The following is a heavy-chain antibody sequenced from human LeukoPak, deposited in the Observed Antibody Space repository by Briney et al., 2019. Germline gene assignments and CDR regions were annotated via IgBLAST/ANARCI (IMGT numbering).Heavy chain of an antibody. J-gene: IGHJ4*02. CDR2: IYPGHSDT. Sequence: GESLKISCKDSGYSFTSYWIGWVRQMPGKGLEWMGIIYPGHSDTRYSPSFQGQVTISADKSISTAYLQWSSLKASDTAMYYCATSVGATTRTKAFKSWYPGFDYWGQGTLVTVSS. CDR3: ATSVGATTRTKAFKSWYPGFDY. CDR1: GYSFTSYW. V-gene: IGHV5-51*01. D-gene: IGHD1-26*01.